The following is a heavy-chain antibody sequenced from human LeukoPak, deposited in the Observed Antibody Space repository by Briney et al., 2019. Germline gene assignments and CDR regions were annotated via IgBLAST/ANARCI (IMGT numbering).Heavy chain of an antibody. CDR1: GFTFSTYA. J-gene: IGHJ4*02. CDR3: ANWIGSSSRDY. V-gene: IGHV3-23*01. CDR2: INSNGDEI. Sequence: PGRSLRLSCAASGFTFSTYAMTCVRQAPGKGLEWVSGINSNGDEIYYADSVRGRFTISRDNSNNALYLQMDSLRAEDTAVYYCANWIGSSSRDYWGQGTLVTVSS. D-gene: IGHD6-6*01.